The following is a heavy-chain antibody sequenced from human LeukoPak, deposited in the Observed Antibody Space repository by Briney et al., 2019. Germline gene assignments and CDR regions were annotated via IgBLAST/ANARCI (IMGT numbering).Heavy chain of an antibody. J-gene: IGHJ4*02. CDR2: ISSSGSTI. V-gene: IGHV3-48*03. CDR1: GFTFSSYE. CDR3: AKERYSSGWRPFDY. Sequence: GGSLRLSCAASGFTFSSYEMNWVRQAPGKGLEWVSYISSSGSTIYYADSVKGRFTISRDNSKNTLYLQMNSLRAEDTAVYYCAKERYSSGWRPFDYWGQGTLVTVSS. D-gene: IGHD6-19*01.